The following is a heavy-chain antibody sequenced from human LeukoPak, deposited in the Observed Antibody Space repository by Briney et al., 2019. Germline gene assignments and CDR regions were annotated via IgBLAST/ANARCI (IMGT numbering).Heavy chain of an antibody. CDR1: GGTSSSYA. CDR2: IIPIFGTA. D-gene: IGHD3-3*01. J-gene: IGHJ4*02. CDR3: ARGNREGFWAPFTD. Sequence: ASVKVSCKASGGTSSSYAISWVRQAPGQGLEWMGGIIPIFGTANYAQKFQGRVTITANESTSTAYMELSSLRSEDTAVYYCARGNREGFWAPFTDWGQGTLVTVSS. V-gene: IGHV1-69*13.